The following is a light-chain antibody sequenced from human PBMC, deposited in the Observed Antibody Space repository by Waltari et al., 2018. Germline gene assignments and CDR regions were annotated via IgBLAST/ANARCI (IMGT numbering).Light chain of an antibody. J-gene: IGKJ1*01. V-gene: IGKV2-30*02. CDR1: QSLVHGNGNTF. CDR2: KVS. Sequence: DVVMTQSPLSLPVTLGQPASISCMSSQSLVHGNGNTFLSWFHQRPGQSPRRLIYKVSNRDSGVPDRFSGSGSGTDFTLKISKVEAEDLGVYYCMQGTHWPWTFGQGTKVEIK. CDR3: MQGTHWPWT.